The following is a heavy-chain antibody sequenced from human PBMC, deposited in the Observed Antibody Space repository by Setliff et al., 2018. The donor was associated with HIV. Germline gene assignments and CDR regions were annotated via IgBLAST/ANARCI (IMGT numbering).Heavy chain of an antibody. CDR1: GYTFTGYY. CDR2: IIPNSGGT. Sequence: ASVKVSCKASGYTFTGYYLHWVRQAPGQGLEWMGWIIPNSGGTNYAQKFQGWVTMTRDTSISTTYMELSRLRSDDTAVYYCARGGIAAAGTLNYYYYGLDVWGQGTTVTVS. D-gene: IGHD6-13*01. J-gene: IGHJ6*02. CDR3: ARGGIAAAGTLNYYYYGLDV. V-gene: IGHV1-2*04.